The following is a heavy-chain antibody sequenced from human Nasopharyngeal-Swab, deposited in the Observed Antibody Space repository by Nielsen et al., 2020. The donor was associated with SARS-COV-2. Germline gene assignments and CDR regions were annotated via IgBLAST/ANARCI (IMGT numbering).Heavy chain of an antibody. CDR1: GGSISSYY. V-gene: IGHV4-59*01. Sequence: GSLRLSCTVSGGSISSYYWGWIRQPPGKGLEWIGYIYYSGSTNYNPSLKSRVTISVDTSKNQFSLKLSSVTAADTAVYYCARDRSRFGEKGEFDPWGQGTLVTVSS. J-gene: IGHJ5*02. D-gene: IGHD3-10*01. CDR3: ARDRSRFGEKGEFDP. CDR2: IYYSGST.